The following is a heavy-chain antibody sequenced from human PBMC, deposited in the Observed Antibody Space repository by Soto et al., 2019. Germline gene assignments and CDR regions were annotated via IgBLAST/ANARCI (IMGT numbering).Heavy chain of an antibody. CDR1: GYSFTSDW. V-gene: IGHV5-51*01. CDR2: IYPGDSDT. D-gene: IGHD6-13*01. J-gene: IGHJ6*02. CDR3: ARTSAGGKYYYGMDV. Sequence: GESLKIACQGSGYSFTSDWIGWVRKMPGKGLEWMGIIYPGDSDTRYSPSFQGQVTISAAKSISTAYLQWSSLKASDTAMYYCARTSAGGKYYYGMDVWGQGTTVTVAS.